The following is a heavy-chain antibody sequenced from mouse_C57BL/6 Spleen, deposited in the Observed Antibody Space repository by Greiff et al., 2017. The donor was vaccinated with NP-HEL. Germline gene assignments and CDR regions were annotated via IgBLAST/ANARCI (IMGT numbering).Heavy chain of an antibody. CDR2: IYPRSGNT. V-gene: IGHV1-81*01. J-gene: IGHJ1*03. Sequence: VQLQQSGAELARPGASVKLSCKASGYTFTSYGISWVKQRTGPGLEWIGEIYPRSGNTYYIEQFKGKATLTADKSSSTAYMELRSLTSEDSAVYFSARYYGSSYWYFDVWGTGTTVTVSS. CDR3: ARYYGSSYWYFDV. CDR1: GYTFTSYG. D-gene: IGHD1-1*01.